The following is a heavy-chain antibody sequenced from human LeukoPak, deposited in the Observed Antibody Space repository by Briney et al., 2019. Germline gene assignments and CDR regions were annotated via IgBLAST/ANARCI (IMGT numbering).Heavy chain of an antibody. Sequence: GASVKVSCKASGGTFSSYAISWVRQAPGQGLEWMGRIIPILGIANYAQKFQGRVTITADKSTSTAYMELSSLRSEDTAVYYCARDLEHRICSSTSCYVYWGQGTLVTVSS. CDR2: IIPILGIA. D-gene: IGHD2-2*01. CDR3: ARDLEHRICSSTSCYVY. V-gene: IGHV1-69*04. J-gene: IGHJ4*02. CDR1: GGTFSSYA.